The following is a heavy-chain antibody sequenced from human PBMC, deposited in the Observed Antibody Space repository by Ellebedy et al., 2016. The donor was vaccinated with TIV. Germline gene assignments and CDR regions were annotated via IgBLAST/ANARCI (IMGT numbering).Heavy chain of an antibody. CDR1: GGSFSGYY. Sequence: SQTLSLTXXVYGGSFSGYYWSWIRQPPGKGLEWIGEINHSGSTNYNPSLKSRVTISVDTSKNQFSLKLSSVTVADTAVYYWARGRGMGVFGYWGQGTLVTVSS. D-gene: IGHD1-26*01. V-gene: IGHV4-34*01. CDR2: INHSGST. CDR3: ARGRGMGVFGY. J-gene: IGHJ4*02.